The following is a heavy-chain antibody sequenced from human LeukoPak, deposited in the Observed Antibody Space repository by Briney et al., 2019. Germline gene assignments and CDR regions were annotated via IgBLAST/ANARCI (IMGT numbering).Heavy chain of an antibody. D-gene: IGHD5-12*01. CDR3: ARDDRGGYDAYYYFGMDV. CDR2: ISAYNGNT. Sequence: ASVKVSCKASGYTFTSYGISWVRQAPGQGLEWMGWISAYNGNTNYAQKLQGRVTMTKDTSTSTAYMELRSLRSDDTAVYYCARDDRGGYDAYYYFGMDVWGQGTTVTVSS. CDR1: GYTFTSYG. J-gene: IGHJ6*02. V-gene: IGHV1-18*01.